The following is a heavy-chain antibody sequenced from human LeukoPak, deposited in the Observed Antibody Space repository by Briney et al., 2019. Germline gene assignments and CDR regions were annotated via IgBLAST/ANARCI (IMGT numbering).Heavy chain of an antibody. CDR1: GGSISSTNW. CDR2: IYHSGRT. CDR3: ARQGFDDYGDYVDI. D-gene: IGHD4-17*01. Sequence: PSGTLSLTCAVSGGSISSTNWWSWVRQPPGMGLEWIGEIYHSGRTSYNPSLKSRVTISVDTSKNQFSLKLSSVTAADTAVYYCARQGFDDYGDYVDIWGQGTMVTVSS. V-gene: IGHV4-4*02. J-gene: IGHJ3*02.